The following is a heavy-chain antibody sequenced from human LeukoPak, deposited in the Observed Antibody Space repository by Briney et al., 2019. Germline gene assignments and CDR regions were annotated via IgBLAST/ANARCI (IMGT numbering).Heavy chain of an antibody. CDR2: IIPIFGTA. Sequence: SVTVSCTASGGTFSSYAISWVRQAPGQGLEWMGGIIPIFGTANYAQKFQGRVTIAADESTSTAYMELSSLRSEDTAVYYCARCQSSGSYYDLDYWGQGTLVTVSS. CDR3: ARCQSSGSYYDLDY. CDR1: GGTFSSYA. V-gene: IGHV1-69*13. J-gene: IGHJ4*02. D-gene: IGHD1-26*01.